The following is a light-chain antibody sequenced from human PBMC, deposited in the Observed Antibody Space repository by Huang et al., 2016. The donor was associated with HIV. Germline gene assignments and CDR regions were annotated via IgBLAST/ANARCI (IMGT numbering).Light chain of an antibody. CDR1: ENIFNY. CDR3: QQRSNWPRT. CDR2: DAS. V-gene: IGKV3-11*01. Sequence: EIVLTQSPATLSLSPGERATLSCRASENIFNYLAWYQQKPGQAPRLLIYDASNRATGIPARCSGSGSGTDFTLTISSLEPEDFAVYYCQQRSNWPRTFGGGTKVEIK. J-gene: IGKJ4*01.